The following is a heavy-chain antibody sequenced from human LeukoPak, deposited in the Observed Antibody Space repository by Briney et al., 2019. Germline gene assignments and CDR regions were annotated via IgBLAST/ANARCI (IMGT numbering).Heavy chain of an antibody. CDR1: GGSISSGGYY. V-gene: IGHV4-31*03. CDR2: IYYSGST. Sequence: SETLSLTCTVSGGSISSGGYYWSWIRQHPGKGLEWIGYIYYSGSTYYNPSLKSRVTISVDTSKNQFSLKLSSVTAADTAVYYCARALVGYYDSSGYEEVYGMDVWGQGTTVTVSS. CDR3: ARALVGYYDSSGYEEVYGMDV. J-gene: IGHJ6*02. D-gene: IGHD3-22*01.